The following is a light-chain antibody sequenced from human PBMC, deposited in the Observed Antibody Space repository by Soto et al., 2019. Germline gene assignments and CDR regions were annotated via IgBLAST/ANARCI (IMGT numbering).Light chain of an antibody. Sequence: QSALTQPASVSGSPGQSITISCTGTSSDVGGYNYVSWYQQHPGKAPKLMIYEVSNRPSGVSNRFSGSKSGNTASLTISGLQTEDEADYYCSSYTSSSSRTLAGVFGGGTKLTVL. J-gene: IGLJ3*02. CDR3: SSYTSSSSRTLAGV. V-gene: IGLV2-14*01. CDR1: SSDVGGYNY. CDR2: EVS.